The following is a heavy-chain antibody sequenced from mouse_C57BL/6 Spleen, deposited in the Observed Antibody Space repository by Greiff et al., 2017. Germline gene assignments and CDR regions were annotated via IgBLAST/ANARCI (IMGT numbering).Heavy chain of an antibody. J-gene: IGHJ1*03. CDR1: GYTFTDYY. D-gene: IGHD1-1*01. CDR2: INPNNGGT. CDR3: ARLNYGYFDV. Sequence: VQLQQSGPELVKPGASVKISCKASGYTFTDYYMNWVKQSHGKSLEWIGDINPNNGGTSYNQKFKGKATLTVDKSSSTAYMELRSLTSEDSAVYYCARLNYGYFDVWGKGTTVTVSS. V-gene: IGHV1-26*01.